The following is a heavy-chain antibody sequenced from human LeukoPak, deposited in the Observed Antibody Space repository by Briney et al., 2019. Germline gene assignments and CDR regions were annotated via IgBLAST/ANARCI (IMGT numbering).Heavy chain of an antibody. J-gene: IGHJ4*02. D-gene: IGHD3-10*01. CDR3: ASTRQGSDYFDY. V-gene: IGHV4-4*02. CDR1: GGSISSSYW. CDR2: IYYSGST. Sequence: SETLSLTCAVSGGSISSSYWWSWVRQPPGKGLEWIGEIYYSGSTNYTPSLKSRVAISVDKSKNQFSLKLSSVTAADTAMYYCASTRQGSDYFDYWGQGTLVTVSS.